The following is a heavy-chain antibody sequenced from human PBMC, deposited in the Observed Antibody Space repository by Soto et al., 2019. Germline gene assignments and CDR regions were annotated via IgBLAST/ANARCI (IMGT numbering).Heavy chain of an antibody. Sequence: EVQLVESGGGLVKPGGSLRLSCAASGFTFSNYWIHWVRQAPGKGLVWVSRINSDGTTTNYADSVKGRFTISRDNARNTVFLQMNSLRAEETAIYYCSKSARGIYGDYDWGQGTLVTVSS. D-gene: IGHD4-17*01. CDR2: INSDGTTT. V-gene: IGHV3-74*02. CDR3: SKSARGIYGDYD. J-gene: IGHJ4*02. CDR1: GFTFSNYW.